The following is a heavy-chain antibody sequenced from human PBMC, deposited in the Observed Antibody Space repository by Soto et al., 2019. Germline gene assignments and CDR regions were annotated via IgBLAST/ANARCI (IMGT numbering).Heavy chain of an antibody. Sequence: GGSLRLSCTASGFTFGDYAMSWFRQAPGKGLEWVGFIRSKAYGGTTEYAASVKGRFTISRDDSKSIAYLQMNSLKTEDTAVYYCTRDHMVRGVIGYYYGMDVWGQGTTVTVS. CDR3: TRDHMVRGVIGYYYGMDV. D-gene: IGHD3-10*01. V-gene: IGHV3-49*03. CDR2: IRSKAYGGTT. CDR1: GFTFGDYA. J-gene: IGHJ6*02.